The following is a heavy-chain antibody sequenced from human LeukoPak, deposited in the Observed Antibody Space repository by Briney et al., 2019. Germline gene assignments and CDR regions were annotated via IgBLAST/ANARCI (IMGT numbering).Heavy chain of an antibody. V-gene: IGHV3-66*01. J-gene: IGHJ6*02. CDR1: GFTVSSNY. CDR2: IYSGGST. CDR3: ARNKYYYYYGMHV. Sequence: GGSLRLSCAASGFTVSSNYLNWVGQAPGKGLEWLSSIYSGGSTDYAESAKGRFTISRDDSKNTLYLQMSSLRAEDTAVYYCARNKYYYYYGMHVWGQGTTVTVSS.